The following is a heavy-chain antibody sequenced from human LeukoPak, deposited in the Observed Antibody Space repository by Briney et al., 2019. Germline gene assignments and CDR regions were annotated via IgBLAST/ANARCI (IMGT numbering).Heavy chain of an antibody. J-gene: IGHJ5*02. CDR1: GYTFTSCG. V-gene: IGHV1-18*01. D-gene: IGHD2-15*01. CDR2: ITAYNGNT. CDR3: ARYCXXXXXXXXFRXWFDP. Sequence: SEKLSCNSSGYTFTSCGISWLRQPPPQFSEWMGFITAYNGNTNYAQKLHGRVTMITDTSTSTDYTDPRSPRAEHTTVYYCARYCXXXXXXXXFRXWFDPWGQGTLVXVSS.